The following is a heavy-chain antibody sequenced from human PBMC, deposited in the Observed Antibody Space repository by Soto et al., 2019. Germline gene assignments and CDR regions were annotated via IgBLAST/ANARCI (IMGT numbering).Heavy chain of an antibody. CDR2: IYYSGST. Sequence: SETLSLTCTVSGGSISSYYWSWIRQPPGKGLEWIGYIYYSGSTNYNPSLKSRVTISVDTSKNQFSLKLSSVTAADTAVYYCASTPGIAVAGRPLYYYYMDVWGKGTTVTVSS. CDR3: ASTPGIAVAGRPLYYYYMDV. CDR1: GGSISSYY. J-gene: IGHJ6*03. V-gene: IGHV4-59*08. D-gene: IGHD6-19*01.